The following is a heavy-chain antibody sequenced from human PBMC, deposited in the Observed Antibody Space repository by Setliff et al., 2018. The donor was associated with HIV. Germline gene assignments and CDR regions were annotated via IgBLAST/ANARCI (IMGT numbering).Heavy chain of an antibody. J-gene: IGHJ2*01. D-gene: IGHD6-13*01. CDR3: ARLGAAAAGNRYFDL. CDR2: IYYSGST. V-gene: IGHV4-39*01. Sequence: SETLSLTCTVSGGSISSTNYYWAWFRQPPGKGLEWIGSIYYSGSTYYNPSLKSRLTISVDTPKNQFSLKLSSVTATDTAVYYCARLGAAAAGNRYFDLWGRGTLVTVSS. CDR1: GGSISSTNYY.